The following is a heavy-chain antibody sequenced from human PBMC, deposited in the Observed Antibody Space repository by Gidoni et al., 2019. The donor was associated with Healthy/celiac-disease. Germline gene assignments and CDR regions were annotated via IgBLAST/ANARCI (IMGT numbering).Heavy chain of an antibody. D-gene: IGHD6-13*01. CDR2: IYSSGST. CDR1: GGSISSSSYY. V-gene: IGHV4-39*01. J-gene: IGHJ4*02. CDR3: ARPGRGAAAGIDY. Sequence: QLQLQESGPGLVKPSQTLSLTCTVPGGSISSSSYYWGWVRQPPGKGREWIGSIYSSGSTYYNPSLKSRVTISVDTSKNQFSLKLSSVTAADTAVYYCARPGRGAAAGIDYWGQGTLVTVSS.